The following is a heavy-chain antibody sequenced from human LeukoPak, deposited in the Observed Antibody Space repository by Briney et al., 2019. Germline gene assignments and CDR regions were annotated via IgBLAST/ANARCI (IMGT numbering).Heavy chain of an antibody. V-gene: IGHV1-2*06. Sequence: ASVKVSCKSSGYTFTGYYMHWVRQAPGQGLEWMGRINPNTGGTNFAQKFQGRVTLTRDTSIGTAYMELSRLRSDDTALYYCARGKTYAPNTLDYWGQGTLVTVSS. CDR2: INPNTGGT. CDR1: GYTFTGYY. CDR3: ARGKTYAPNTLDY. D-gene: IGHD3-16*01. J-gene: IGHJ4*02.